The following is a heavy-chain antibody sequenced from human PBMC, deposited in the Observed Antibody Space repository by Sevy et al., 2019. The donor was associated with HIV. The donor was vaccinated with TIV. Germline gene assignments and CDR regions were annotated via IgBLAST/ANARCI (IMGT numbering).Heavy chain of an antibody. CDR3: TRDGGGGNILASYYYYDMDV. CDR1: GFTFGDFA. Sequence: GGSLRLSCTTSGFTFGDFAMSWFRQAPGKGLEWVGFIRSKDHGGTTEYAASVKGRFTISRDDSKNIAYMQMNSLKTEDTAVYFCTRDGGGGNILASYYYYDMDVWGQGTTVTVSS. V-gene: IGHV3-49*03. CDR2: IRSKDHGGTT. J-gene: IGHJ6*02. D-gene: IGHD2-21*01.